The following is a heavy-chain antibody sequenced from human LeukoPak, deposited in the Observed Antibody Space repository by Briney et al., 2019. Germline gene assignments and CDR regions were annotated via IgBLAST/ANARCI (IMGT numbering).Heavy chain of an antibody. D-gene: IGHD5-24*01. V-gene: IGHV4-59*01. CDR2: IYYSGST. J-gene: IGHJ4*02. CDR1: GGSISIYY. CDR3: ARVRPGDGFDFDY. Sequence: SETLSLTCTVSGGSISIYYWSWIRQPPGKGLEWIGYIYYSGSTNYNPSLKSRVTISVDTSKNQFSLKLSSVAAADTAVYYCARVRPGDGFDFDYWGQGTLVTVSS.